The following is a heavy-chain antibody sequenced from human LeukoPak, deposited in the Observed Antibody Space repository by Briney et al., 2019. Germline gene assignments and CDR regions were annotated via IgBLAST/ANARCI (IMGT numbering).Heavy chain of an antibody. CDR3: AKDLTSWNY. Sequence: GGCLRLSCAASGLTFSRYGITWVRQTPEKGLELVSGITGSGENTYYADSVKGRFTISRDNPKNTLYLQMNSLRAEDTALYYCAKDLTSWNYWGQGTLVTVSS. J-gene: IGHJ4*02. V-gene: IGHV3-23*01. CDR1: GLTFSRYG. CDR2: ITGSGENT. D-gene: IGHD2-2*01.